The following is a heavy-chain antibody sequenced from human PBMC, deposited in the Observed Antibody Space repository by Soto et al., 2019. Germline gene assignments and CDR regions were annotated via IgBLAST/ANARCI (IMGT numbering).Heavy chain of an antibody. CDR3: ARVDSSGWYYFDY. J-gene: IGHJ4*02. D-gene: IGHD6-19*01. Sequence: KTSETLSLTCTVSGGSISSYYWSWIRQPPGKGPEWIGYIYYSGSTNYNPSLKSRVTISVDTSKNQSSLKLSSVTAADTAVYYCARVDSSGWYYFDYWGQGTLVTVSS. V-gene: IGHV4-59*01. CDR2: IYYSGST. CDR1: GGSISSYY.